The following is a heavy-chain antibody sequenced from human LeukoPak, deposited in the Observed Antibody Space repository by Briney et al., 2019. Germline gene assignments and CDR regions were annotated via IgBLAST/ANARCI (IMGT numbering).Heavy chain of an antibody. J-gene: IGHJ5*02. Sequence: PSQTLSLTCAVSGGSISSGGYSWSWIRQPSGKGLEWIGYIYHSGSTYYNPSLKSRVTISVDRSKNQFSLKLSSVTAADTAVYYCARGGGDNWFDPWGQGALVTVSS. V-gene: IGHV4-30-2*01. D-gene: IGHD3-16*01. CDR1: GGSISSGGYS. CDR3: ARGGGDNWFDP. CDR2: IYHSGST.